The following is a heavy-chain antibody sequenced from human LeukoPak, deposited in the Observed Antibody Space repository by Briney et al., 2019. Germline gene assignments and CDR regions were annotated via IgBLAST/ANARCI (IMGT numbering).Heavy chain of an antibody. CDR1: GGSISSSSYY. J-gene: IGHJ4*02. V-gene: IGHV4-39*01. Sequence: SSETLSLTCTVSGGSISSSSYYWGWIRQPPGKGLEWIGSIYYSGSTYYNPSLKSRVTISVDTSKNQFSLKLSSVTAADTAVYYCANGRQQWLVSTELDYWGQGTLVTVSS. D-gene: IGHD6-19*01. CDR3: ANGRQQWLVSTELDY. CDR2: IYYSGST.